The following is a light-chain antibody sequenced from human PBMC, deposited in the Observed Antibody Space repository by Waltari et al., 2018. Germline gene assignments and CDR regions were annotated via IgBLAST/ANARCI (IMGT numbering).Light chain of an antibody. CDR1: DSDVGAYDF. V-gene: IGLV2-14*01. Sequence: QSALTQPAPVSASPGPPLTIPCPGTDSDVGAYDFAYLYQQHPGKAPHLIIYEVSNRPSGISNRFSASKSGNTASLTISGLQAEDEADYYCSSYTTSSAPGVFGTGTRVTVL. J-gene: IGLJ1*01. CDR2: EVS. CDR3: SSYTTSSAPGV.